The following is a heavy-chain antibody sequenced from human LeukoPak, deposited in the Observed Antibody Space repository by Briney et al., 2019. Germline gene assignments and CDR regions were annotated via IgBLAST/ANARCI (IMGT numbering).Heavy chain of an antibody. Sequence: TSETLSLTCTVSGGSISSSSYYWGWIRQPPGKGLEWIGSIYYSGSTYYNPSLKSRVTISVDTSKNQFSLKLSSVTAADTAVYYCAVSGDHTWFGELFGRPSRGPKDWFDPWGQGTLVTVSS. CDR1: GGSISSSSYY. CDR2: IYYSGST. CDR3: AVSGDHTWFGELFGRPSRGPKDWFDP. J-gene: IGHJ5*02. V-gene: IGHV4-39*01. D-gene: IGHD3-10*01.